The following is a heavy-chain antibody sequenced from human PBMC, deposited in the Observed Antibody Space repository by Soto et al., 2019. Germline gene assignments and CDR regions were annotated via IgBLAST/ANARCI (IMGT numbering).Heavy chain of an antibody. J-gene: IGHJ3*02. D-gene: IGHD3-22*01. CDR1: GYTFTSYA. CDR2: INAGNGNT. CDR3: ARDVYYDRSGYAFDI. Sequence: ASVKVSCKASGYTFTSYAMHWVRQAPGQRLEWMGWINAGNGNTKYSQKFQGRVTITRDTSASTAYMELSSLRSEDTAVYYCARDVYYDRSGYAFDIWGQGTMVTVSS. V-gene: IGHV1-3*01.